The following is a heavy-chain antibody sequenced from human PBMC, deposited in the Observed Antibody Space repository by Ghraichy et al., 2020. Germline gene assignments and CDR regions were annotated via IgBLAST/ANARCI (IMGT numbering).Heavy chain of an antibody. D-gene: IGHD3-22*01. CDR3: AKDRSSGYYYYYGMDV. J-gene: IGHJ6*02. CDR1: GFTFSSYG. V-gene: IGHV3-30*18. CDR2: ISYDGSDK. Sequence: GSLRLSCAASGFTFSSYGMHWVRQAPGKGLEWVAVISYDGSDKYYADSVKGRFTISRDNSKNTLYLQMNSLRAEDTAVYYCAKDRSSGYYYYYGMDVWGQGTTVTVSS.